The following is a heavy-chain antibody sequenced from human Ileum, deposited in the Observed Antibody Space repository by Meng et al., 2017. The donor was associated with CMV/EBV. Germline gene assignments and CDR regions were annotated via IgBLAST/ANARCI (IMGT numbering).Heavy chain of an antibody. CDR3: ARRRGPRGYIDY. V-gene: IGHV4-4*07. CDR1: GGSCEHYY. J-gene: IGHJ4*02. Sequence: LDEPGPGLVKPSDAVSLSCTVSGGSCEHYYWIWLRPPAGQGLEWIGRIHSNGATDYNPSLQSRVTMSVDSSKNAFFLSLSFVTAADTAIYYCARRRGPRGYIDYWGQGILVTVSS. D-gene: IGHD3-10*01. CDR2: IHSNGAT.